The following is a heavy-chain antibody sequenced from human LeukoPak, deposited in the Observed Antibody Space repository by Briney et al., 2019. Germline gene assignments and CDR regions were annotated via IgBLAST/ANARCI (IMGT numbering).Heavy chain of an antibody. V-gene: IGHV3-23*01. Sequence: GGSLRLACAASGFTFSSYAMSWVRQAPGKVLEWVSAISGSGGSTYYADSVKGRFTISRDNSKNTLYLQMNSLRAEDTAVYYCASLGPSANRYCSGGSCGGYYWGQGTLVTVSS. CDR3: ASLGPSANRYCSGGSCGGYY. D-gene: IGHD2-15*01. CDR2: ISGSGGST. CDR1: GFTFSSYA. J-gene: IGHJ4*02.